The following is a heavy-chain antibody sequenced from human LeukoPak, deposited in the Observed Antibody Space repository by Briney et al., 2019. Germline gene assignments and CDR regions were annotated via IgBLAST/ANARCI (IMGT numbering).Heavy chain of an antibody. CDR2: INHSGST. V-gene: IGHV4-34*01. Sequence: SETLSLTCAVYGGSFSGYYWSWIRQPPGKGLEWIGEINHSGSTNYNPSLKSRVTISVDTSKNQFSLKLSSVTAADTPVYYCARFGGYSYGFSFNFDYWGQGTLVTVSS. CDR1: GGSFSGYY. D-gene: IGHD5-18*01. J-gene: IGHJ4*02. CDR3: ARFGGYSYGFSFNFDY.